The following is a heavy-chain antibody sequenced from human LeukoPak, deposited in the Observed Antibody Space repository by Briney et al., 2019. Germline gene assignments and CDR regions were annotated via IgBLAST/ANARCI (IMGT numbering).Heavy chain of an antibody. D-gene: IGHD2-15*01. CDR2: INPSGGST. Sequence: GASVKVSCKASGYTFTSYYMLWVRQAPGQGLEWMGIINPSGGSTSYAQKFQGRVTMTRDTSTSTVYMELSSLRSEDTAVYYCARDVDTQVVVAASGGSDWFDPWGQGTLVTVSS. V-gene: IGHV1-46*01. CDR3: ARDVDTQVVVAASGGSDWFDP. CDR1: GYTFTSYY. J-gene: IGHJ5*02.